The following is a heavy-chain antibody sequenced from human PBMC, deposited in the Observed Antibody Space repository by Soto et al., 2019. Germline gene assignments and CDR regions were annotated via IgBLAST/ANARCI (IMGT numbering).Heavy chain of an antibody. CDR2: IYSGGST. CDR3: ARGGWFGELSPEYYYYGMDV. CDR1: GFTVSSNY. D-gene: IGHD3-10*01. Sequence: GSLRLSCAASGFTVSSNYMSWVRRAPGKGLEWVSVIYSGGSTYYADSVKGRFTISRDNSKNTLYLQMNSLRAEDTAVYYCARGGWFGELSPEYYYYGMDVWGQGTTVTVSS. J-gene: IGHJ6*02. V-gene: IGHV3-66*01.